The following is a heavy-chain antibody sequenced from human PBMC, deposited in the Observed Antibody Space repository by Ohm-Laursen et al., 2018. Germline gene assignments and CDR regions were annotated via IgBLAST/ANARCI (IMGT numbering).Heavy chain of an antibody. CDR3: ATFYNHAGSGWGRPCDH. D-gene: IGHD3-22*01. Sequence: SLRLSCAASGFTFSSYAMSWVRQAPGTGLEWVSFISVSGGTTYYRDSVKGRFTISRDNSKNSLYLQTNTLRVDDTAVYYCATFYNHAGSGWGRPCDHWGQGTLVTVSA. J-gene: IGHJ4*02. CDR2: ISVSGGTT. CDR1: GFTFSSYA. V-gene: IGHV3-23*01.